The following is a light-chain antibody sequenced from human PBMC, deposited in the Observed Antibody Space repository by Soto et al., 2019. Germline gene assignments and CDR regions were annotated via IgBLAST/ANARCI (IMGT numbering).Light chain of an antibody. CDR3: QQYYSNPIT. CDR1: QSVLSSSDSKNY. Sequence: DIVMTQSPDCLAVSLGERATINCKSSQSVLSSSDSKNYLAWHQQKPGQPPKLLIYWASTRESGVPERFSGSGSGTDFALTISSLQAEDVAVYYCQQYYSNPITFGQGTRLEIK. J-gene: IGKJ5*01. V-gene: IGKV4-1*01. CDR2: WAS.